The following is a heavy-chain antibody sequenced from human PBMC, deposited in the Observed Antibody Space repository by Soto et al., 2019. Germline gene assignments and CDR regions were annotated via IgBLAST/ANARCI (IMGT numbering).Heavy chain of an antibody. J-gene: IGHJ6*02. CDR2: INPNSGGT. V-gene: IGHV1-2*02. CDR3: AREGWYHTVPGGMDV. Sequence: ASVKVSCKASGYTFTGYYMHWVRQAPGQGLEWMGWINPNSGGTNYAQKFQGRVTMTRDTSISTAYMELSRLRSDDTAVYYCAREGWYHTVPGGMDVWGQGTTVTVPS. CDR1: GYTFTGYY. D-gene: IGHD2-15*01.